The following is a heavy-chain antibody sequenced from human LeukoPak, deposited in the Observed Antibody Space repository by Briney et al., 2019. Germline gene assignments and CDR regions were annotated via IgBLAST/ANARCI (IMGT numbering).Heavy chain of an antibody. J-gene: IGHJ5*02. CDR2: ISPYNGNT. D-gene: IGHD6-13*01. CDR3: VRDQGNSWPRFDP. V-gene: IGHV1-18*01. Sequence: ASVKVSCKASGYAFINYGISWVRQAPGQGLEWMGWISPYNGNTNYAQKVQGRVTMTTDTSTGTAYMELRSLRSDDTALYYCVRDQGNSWPRFDPWGQGTLVTVSS. CDR1: GYAFINYG.